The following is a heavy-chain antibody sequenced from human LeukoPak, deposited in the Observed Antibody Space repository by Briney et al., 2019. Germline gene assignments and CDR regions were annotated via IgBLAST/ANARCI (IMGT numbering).Heavy chain of an antibody. CDR2: ISTDIPST. V-gene: IGHV3-21*06. CDR1: ALTFSNSS. D-gene: IGHD3-16*01. J-gene: IGHJ6*03. Sequence: PGRSLRPARAPAALTFSNSSTSSVSHQPGEGMGWVASISTDIPSTFYGDSVKGRCTISRDNANNSLYLQMSYLTAEYTSVYSCARDGSGLYVYYYMDVWGKGTTVTVS. CDR3: ARDGSGLYVYYYMDV.